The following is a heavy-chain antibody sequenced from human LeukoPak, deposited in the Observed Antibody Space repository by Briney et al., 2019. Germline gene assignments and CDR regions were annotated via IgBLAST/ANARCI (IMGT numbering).Heavy chain of an antibody. CDR3: ARDCSSTSCYVFWEPGYGMDV. V-gene: IGHV3-23*01. D-gene: IGHD2-2*01. CDR1: GFTFSSYG. Sequence: GGSLRLSCAASGFTFSSYGMSWVRQAPGKGLEWVSVIVRSGGTTYYADSVKGRFTISRDNSKNTLYLQMNSLRAEDTAVYYCARDCSSTSCYVFWEPGYGMDVWGQGTTVTVSS. CDR2: IVRSGGTT. J-gene: IGHJ6*02.